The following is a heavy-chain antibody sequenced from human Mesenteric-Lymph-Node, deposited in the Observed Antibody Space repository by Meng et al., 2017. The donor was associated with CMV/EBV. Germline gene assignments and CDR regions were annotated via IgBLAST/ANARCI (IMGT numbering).Heavy chain of an antibody. Sequence: GGSLRLSWATSGFTFRSYVMSWVRQAPGKGLEWVSAISGSGDTTYNADSVKGRFTISSDNSKNTLSLQMNSLRAEATAVSYFTKALDDSGDFASAFDIWGQGTLVTVSS. V-gene: IGHV3-23*01. CDR1: GFTFRSYV. J-gene: IGHJ3*02. D-gene: IGHD4-17*01. CDR3: TKALDDSGDFASAFDI. CDR2: ISGSGDTT.